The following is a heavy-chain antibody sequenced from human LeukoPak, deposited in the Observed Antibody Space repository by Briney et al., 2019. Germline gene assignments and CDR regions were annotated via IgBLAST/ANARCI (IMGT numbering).Heavy chain of an antibody. Sequence: ASVKVSCKTSGYTFTIYNINWVRQATGQGLEWMGWMNPNSGNTGYAQKFQGRVTMTRNTSISTAYMELSSLRSEDTAVYYCARGHYYDSSGYYYVGEDFDYWGQGTLVTVSS. V-gene: IGHV1-8*02. CDR2: MNPNSGNT. D-gene: IGHD3-22*01. CDR1: GYTFTIYN. J-gene: IGHJ4*02. CDR3: ARGHYYDSSGYYYVGEDFDY.